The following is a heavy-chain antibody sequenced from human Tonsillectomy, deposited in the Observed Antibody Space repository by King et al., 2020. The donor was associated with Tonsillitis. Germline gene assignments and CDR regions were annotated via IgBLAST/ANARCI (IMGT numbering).Heavy chain of an antibody. CDR1: GYSISSGYY. CDR3: ARLEGTYYYDSSGYSAEYFQH. CDR2: IYHSGST. J-gene: IGHJ1*01. Sequence: QLQESGPGLVKPSETLSLTCAVSGYSISSGYYWGWIRQPPGKGLEWIGSIYHSGSTYYNPSLXSRVTISVDTSKNQFSLKLXSVTAADTAVYYCARLEGTYYYDSSGYSAEYFQHWGQGTLVTVSS. D-gene: IGHD3-22*01. V-gene: IGHV4-38-2*01.